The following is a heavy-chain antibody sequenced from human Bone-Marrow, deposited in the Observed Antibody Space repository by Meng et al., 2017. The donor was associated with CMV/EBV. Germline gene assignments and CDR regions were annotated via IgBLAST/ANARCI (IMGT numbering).Heavy chain of an antibody. CDR1: GFTFSSYD. Sequence: GGSLRLSCAASGFTFSSYDMHWVRHATGKGLEWVSAVGTAGDTYYPGSVKVRFTISRENAKYSLYLQMNRQRAGDTAVYYCASDRIVGAGGYYGMDVWGQGTTVTVSS. D-gene: IGHD1-26*01. CDR3: ASDRIVGAGGYYGMDV. J-gene: IGHJ6*02. V-gene: IGHV3-13*01. CDR2: VGTAGDT.